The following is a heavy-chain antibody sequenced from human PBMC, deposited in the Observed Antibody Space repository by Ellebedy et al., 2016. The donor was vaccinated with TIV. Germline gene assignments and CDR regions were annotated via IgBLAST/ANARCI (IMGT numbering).Heavy chain of an antibody. D-gene: IGHD1-26*01. V-gene: IGHV3-23*01. J-gene: IGHJ4*02. CDR2: FYGHDDSK. CDR1: GFSFTTFD. CDR3: VKGAWLDD. Sequence: GESLKISXAASGFSFTTFDMSWVRQAPGKGLEWVSVFYGHDDSKYYGDSVEGRFTISKDKSKNILYLQMSRLRAEDTALYYCVKGAWLDDWGQGALVIVSS.